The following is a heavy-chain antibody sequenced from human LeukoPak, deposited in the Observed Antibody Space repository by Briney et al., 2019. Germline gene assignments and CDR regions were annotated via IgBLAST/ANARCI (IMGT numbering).Heavy chain of an antibody. CDR2: INPNSGGT. Sequence: RASVKVSCKASGYTFTGYYMHWVRQAPGQGLEWMGWINPNSGGTNYAQKFQGRVTMTRDTSISTAYMELSRLRSDDTAVYYCARDAKVWFGESRFDYWGQGILVTVSS. CDR3: ARDAKVWFGESRFDY. J-gene: IGHJ4*02. V-gene: IGHV1-2*02. D-gene: IGHD3-10*01. CDR1: GYTFTGYY.